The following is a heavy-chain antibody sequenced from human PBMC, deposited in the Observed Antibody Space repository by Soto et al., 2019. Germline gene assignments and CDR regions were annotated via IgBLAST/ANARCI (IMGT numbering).Heavy chain of an antibody. CDR1: GYSFTSYW. V-gene: IGHV5-10-1*01. Sequence: GESLKISCRGSGYSFTSYWISWVRQMPGKGLEWMGRTDPSDSYTNYSPSFQGHVTISADKSISTAYLQWSSLKASDTAMYYCARSPQPMGYSSGWYATWGQGTLVTVSS. CDR3: ARSPQPMGYSSGWYAT. CDR2: TDPSDSYT. J-gene: IGHJ5*02. D-gene: IGHD6-19*01.